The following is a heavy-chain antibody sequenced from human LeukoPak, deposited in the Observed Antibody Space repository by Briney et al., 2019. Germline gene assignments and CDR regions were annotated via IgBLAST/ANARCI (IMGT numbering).Heavy chain of an antibody. CDR1: GYSFNDYW. J-gene: IGHJ6*03. V-gene: IGHV5-51*01. CDR3: ARQGAAGKYYYYYMDV. D-gene: IGHD6-13*01. Sequence: GESLKISCMGSGYSFNDYWIGWVRQMPGQGLEWMGIIYPDDSNTIYGPSFQGQVTISADKSINTAYLEWSSLKASDTAIYYCARQGAAGKYYYYYMDVWGKGTTVTVSS. CDR2: IYPDDSNT.